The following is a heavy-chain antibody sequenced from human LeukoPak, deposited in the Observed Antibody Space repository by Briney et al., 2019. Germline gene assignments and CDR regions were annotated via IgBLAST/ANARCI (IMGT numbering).Heavy chain of an antibody. CDR3: ARPMTVGDCSGGSCYSWFDP. CDR2: IYTSGST. D-gene: IGHD2-15*01. CDR1: GGSISSGSYY. Sequence: PSETLSLTCTVSGGSISSGSYYWSWIRQPAGKGLEWIGRIYTSGSTNYNPSLKSRVTISVDTSKKQFSLKLSPVTAADTAVYYCARPMTVGDCSGGSCYSWFDPWGQGTLVTVSS. V-gene: IGHV4-61*02. J-gene: IGHJ5*02.